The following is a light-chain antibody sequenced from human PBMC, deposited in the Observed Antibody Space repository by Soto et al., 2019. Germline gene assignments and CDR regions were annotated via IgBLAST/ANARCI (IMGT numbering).Light chain of an antibody. V-gene: IGKV3-20*01. Sequence: VVLTQSPATLSLSPGEPATLSCSASRDVYINALAWYQQKPGRTPTLLIYGASTRATGIQDRFSATGSGTEFYLTISSVEPEAFADYYCQPYDASPFTFGPETRVEI. CDR3: QPYDASPFT. J-gene: IGKJ3*01. CDR1: RDVYINA. CDR2: GAS.